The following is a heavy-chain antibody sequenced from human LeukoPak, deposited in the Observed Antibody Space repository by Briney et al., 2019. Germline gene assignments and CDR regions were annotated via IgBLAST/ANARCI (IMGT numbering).Heavy chain of an antibody. D-gene: IGHD6-13*01. V-gene: IGHV3-33*08. Sequence: GGSLRLSCAASGFTFSNYAMSWVRQAPGTGLEWVAVIWSDGSNKYYADSVKGRFTISRDNSKNTLYLQMNSLRAEDTAVYYCARGIAAAGNPNWFDPWGQGTLVTVSS. CDR2: IWSDGSNK. CDR3: ARGIAAAGNPNWFDP. CDR1: GFTFSNYA. J-gene: IGHJ5*02.